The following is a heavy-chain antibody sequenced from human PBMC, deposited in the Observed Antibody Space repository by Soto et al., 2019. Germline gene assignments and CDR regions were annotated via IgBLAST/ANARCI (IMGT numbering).Heavy chain of an antibody. V-gene: IGHV1-46*01. CDR2: INPSGGST. Sequence: ASVKVSCKASGYTFTSYYMHWVLQAPGQGLEWMGIINPSGGSTSYAQKFQGRVTMTRDTSTSTVYMELSSLRSEDTAVYYCARGGLYGSGSYYYYYYYGMDVWGKGTTVTVSS. J-gene: IGHJ6*04. D-gene: IGHD3-10*01. CDR1: GYTFTSYY. CDR3: ARGGLYGSGSYYYYYYYGMDV.